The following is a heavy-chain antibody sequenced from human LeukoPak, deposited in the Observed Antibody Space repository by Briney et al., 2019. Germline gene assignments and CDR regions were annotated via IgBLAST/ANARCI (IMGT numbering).Heavy chain of an antibody. D-gene: IGHD3-10*01. CDR3: ARLDASSAHFSGSFPDY. CDR2: VDYSGRT. J-gene: IGHJ4*02. CDR1: GGSITNSDYF. Sequence: SEALSLTCTVSGGSITNSDYFWGWIRQPPGKGLEWIGNVDYSGRTHYNPSLMSRVTIYADNSKNQFSLKLRSVTAADTAVYYCARLDASSAHFSGSFPDYWGQGTLVTVSS. V-gene: IGHV4-39*01.